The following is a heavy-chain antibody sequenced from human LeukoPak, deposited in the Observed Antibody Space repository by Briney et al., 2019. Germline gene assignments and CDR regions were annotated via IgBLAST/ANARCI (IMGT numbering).Heavy chain of an antibody. D-gene: IGHD3-10*01. Sequence: SETVSLTCTVSGGSLGNDYWSWIRQSPGKGLEWIGNIDYSGITNYNPSLKSRVTMSVDTSKNRFSLKLRSVSAADTAVYSCARHSGSGSFFLPTKWFDPWGQGTLVTVSS. CDR1: GGSLGNDY. J-gene: IGHJ5*02. V-gene: IGHV4-59*01. CDR3: ARHSGSGSFFLPTKWFDP. CDR2: IDYSGIT.